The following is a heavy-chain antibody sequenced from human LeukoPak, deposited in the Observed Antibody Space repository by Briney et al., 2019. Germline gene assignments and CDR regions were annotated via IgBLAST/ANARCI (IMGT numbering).Heavy chain of an antibody. D-gene: IGHD1-1*01. Sequence: PGGSLRLSCAASGFTFSDYWMTWVRQAPGEGLEWLANIKPDGSEEKYVDSVKGRFTISRDNSQNTMYLQMSSLRGEDTAVYYCAKDLDGKYTFDYWGQGTLVTVSS. CDR2: IKPDGSEE. CDR3: AKDLDGKYTFDY. J-gene: IGHJ4*02. CDR1: GFTFSDYW. V-gene: IGHV3-7*01.